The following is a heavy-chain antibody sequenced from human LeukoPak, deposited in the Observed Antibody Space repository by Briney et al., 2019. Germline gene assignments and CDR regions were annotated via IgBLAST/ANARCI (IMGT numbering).Heavy chain of an antibody. D-gene: IGHD1/OR15-1a*01. CDR2: IYPGDSDT. CDR3: ATSESQTKFDY. Sequence: GESLKISCKGSGYSFTSYWIGWVRQMPGKGLEWMGIIYPGDSDTRYSPSFQGQVTISADKSINTAYLQWSSLKASDTAMYFCATSESQTKFDYWGQGTQVIVSS. J-gene: IGHJ4*02. V-gene: IGHV5-51*01. CDR1: GYSFTSYW.